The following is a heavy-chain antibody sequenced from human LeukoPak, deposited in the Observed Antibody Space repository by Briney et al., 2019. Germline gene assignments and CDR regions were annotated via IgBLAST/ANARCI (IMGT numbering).Heavy chain of an antibody. D-gene: IGHD3-3*01. J-gene: IGHJ6*02. CDR2: ISSSSSYI. Sequence: GGSLRLSCAASEFTFTNYTMNRVRQAPGKGLEWVSSISSSSSYIYYADSVKGRFTISRDNAKNSLYLQMNSLRAEDTAVYYCARDGSPHYDFWSGYYTGDYYYYGMDVWGQGTTVTVSS. CDR1: EFTFTNYT. V-gene: IGHV3-21*01. CDR3: ARDGSPHYDFWSGYYTGDYYYYGMDV.